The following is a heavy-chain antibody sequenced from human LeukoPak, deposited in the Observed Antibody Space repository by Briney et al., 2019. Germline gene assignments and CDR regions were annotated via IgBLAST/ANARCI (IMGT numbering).Heavy chain of an antibody. CDR2: IYYSGST. J-gene: IGHJ5*02. CDR3: ARDKIGSGRIAARFRNWFDP. CDR1: GGSISSSSYY. D-gene: IGHD6-6*01. V-gene: IGHV4-39*07. Sequence: SETLSLTCTVSGGSISSSSYYWGWLRQPPGKGLEWIGSIYYSGSTYYNPSLKSRVTISVDTSKNQFSLKLSSVTAADTAVYYCARDKIGSGRIAARFRNWFDPWGQGTLVTVSS.